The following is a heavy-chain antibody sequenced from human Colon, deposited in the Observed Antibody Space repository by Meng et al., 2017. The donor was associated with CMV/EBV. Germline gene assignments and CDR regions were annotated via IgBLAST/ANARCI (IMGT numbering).Heavy chain of an antibody. CDR2: IWYDASNA. CDR3: AKDQHGIDYYYSYGMDV. CDR1: GFTFSSHA. J-gene: IGHJ6*02. Sequence: GGSLRLSCAASGFTFSSHAMHWVRQAPGKGLEWVAVIWYDASNAYYSDSVKGRFSISRDNSKNSLYLQMNSLRAEDTAVYYCAKDQHGIDYYYSYGMDVWGQGTTVTVSS. V-gene: IGHV3-33*06. D-gene: IGHD1-14*01.